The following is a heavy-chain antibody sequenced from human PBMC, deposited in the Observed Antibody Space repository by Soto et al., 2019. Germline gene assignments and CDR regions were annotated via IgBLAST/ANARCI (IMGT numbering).Heavy chain of an antibody. CDR2: ISYRGIT. V-gene: IGHV4-31*03. Sequence: SERMSLTSTVSSGSINSGAYYWSWLRQHPGKGLEWIGYISYRGITGYNPSLKSRVTITVDTSKNQFSLRLISMTAAATALYYCARVVVAASYHFDYWGQGSLVTVSS. J-gene: IGHJ4*02. CDR3: ARVVVAASYHFDY. CDR1: SGSINSGAYY. D-gene: IGHD2-15*01.